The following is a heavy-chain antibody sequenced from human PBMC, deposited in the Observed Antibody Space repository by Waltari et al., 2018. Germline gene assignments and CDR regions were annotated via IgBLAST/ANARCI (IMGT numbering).Heavy chain of an antibody. Sequence: QVQLQQWGAGLLKPSETLSLTCAVYGGSFRGYYCSWIRRPPGKGLEWIGEINHSGSTNYTPSLKSRVTISVDTSKNQFSLKLSSVTAADTAVYYCAISIAAHPPNYYYYGMDVWGQGTTVTVSS. J-gene: IGHJ6*02. CDR3: AISIAAHPPNYYYYGMDV. D-gene: IGHD6-6*01. CDR1: GGSFRGYY. V-gene: IGHV4-34*01. CDR2: INHSGST.